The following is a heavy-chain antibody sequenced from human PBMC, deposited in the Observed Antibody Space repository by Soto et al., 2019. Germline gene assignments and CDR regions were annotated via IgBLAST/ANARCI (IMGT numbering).Heavy chain of an antibody. CDR3: ARDLSGGNYYYHGLDV. Sequence: PGGALRTSCAASGFPLSDYYMTSGRPAPGEGLEWVSSITSNSIYKYSADSLKGRFTISRDNAKNTLFLQINSLRAEDTAVYYCARDLSGGNYYYHGLDVWGQGTTVTVSS. J-gene: IGHJ6*02. D-gene: IGHD1-26*01. CDR1: GFPLSDYY. CDR2: ITSNSIYK. V-gene: IGHV3-21*01.